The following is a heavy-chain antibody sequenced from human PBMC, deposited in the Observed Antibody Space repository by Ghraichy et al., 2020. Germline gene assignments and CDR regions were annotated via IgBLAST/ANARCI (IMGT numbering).Heavy chain of an antibody. Sequence: GASLRLSCTASGFTFSSYSMHWVRQAPGKGLEWVSYISSLSTTIHYADSVKGRCTISRDNAKNSLYLQMNSLRVEDTAVYYCARDPIERLDWGQGTLVTVSS. V-gene: IGHV3-48*01. D-gene: IGHD6-25*01. J-gene: IGHJ4*02. CDR2: ISSLSTTI. CDR3: ARDPIERLD. CDR1: GFTFSSYS.